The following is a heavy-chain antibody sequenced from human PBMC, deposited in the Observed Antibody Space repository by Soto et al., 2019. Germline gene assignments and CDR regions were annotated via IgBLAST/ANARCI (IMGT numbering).Heavy chain of an antibody. CDR2: ISYDGSNK. CDR3: ARGASYYDSSGYYYFDY. CDR1: GFTFSSYA. J-gene: IGHJ4*02. D-gene: IGHD3-22*01. Sequence: GGSLRLSCAASGFTFSSYAMHWVRQAPGKGLEWVAVISYDGSNKYYADSVKGRFTISRDNSKNTPYLQMNSLRAEDTAVYYCARGASYYDSSGYYYFDYWGQGTLVTVSS. V-gene: IGHV3-30-3*01.